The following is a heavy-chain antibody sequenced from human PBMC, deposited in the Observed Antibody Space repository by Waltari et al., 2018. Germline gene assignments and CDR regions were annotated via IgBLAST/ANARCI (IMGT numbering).Heavy chain of an antibody. V-gene: IGHV4-39*01. J-gene: IGHJ1*01. CDR3: ARIFWVKIKDYGGNFRAEYFQH. Sequence: QLQLQESGPGLVKPSETLSLTCTVSGGSISSSSYYWGWIRQPPGKGLEWGGSMYYSGSTYCNPSRKSRVTISVDTSKNQFSLKLSSVTAADTAVYYCARIFWVKIKDYGGNFRAEYFQHWGQGTLVTVSS. CDR1: GGSISSSSYY. D-gene: IGHD4-17*01. CDR2: MYYSGST.